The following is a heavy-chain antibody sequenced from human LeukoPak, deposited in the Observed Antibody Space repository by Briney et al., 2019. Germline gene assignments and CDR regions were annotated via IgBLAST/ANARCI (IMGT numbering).Heavy chain of an antibody. CDR2: ISGNGGST. V-gene: IGHV3-23*01. D-gene: IGHD4-11*01. Sequence: QPGGSLRLSCAASGFTFSGYAMAWVRQAPGKGLEWVSAISGNGGSTFYADSVKGRFTISRDNSKNTLYLQMNSLRAEDTAVHYCAKDRISTYYSNPQDLDYWGQGTLVTVSS. J-gene: IGHJ4*02. CDR3: AKDRISTYYSNPQDLDY. CDR1: GFTFSGYA.